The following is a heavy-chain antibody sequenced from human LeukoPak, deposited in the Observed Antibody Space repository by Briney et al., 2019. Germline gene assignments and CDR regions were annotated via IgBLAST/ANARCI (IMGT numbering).Heavy chain of an antibody. V-gene: IGHV3-48*04. CDR3: ARDHGEGFDY. CDR1: GFTFSSYS. D-gene: IGHD4-17*01. Sequence: GGSLRLSCPASGFTFSSYSMNWVRQAPGKGLEWVSYISSSGSTIYYADSVKGRFTISRDNAKNSLYLQMNSLSAEDPAVYYCARDHGEGFDYWGQGTLVTVSS. CDR2: ISSSGSTI. J-gene: IGHJ4*02.